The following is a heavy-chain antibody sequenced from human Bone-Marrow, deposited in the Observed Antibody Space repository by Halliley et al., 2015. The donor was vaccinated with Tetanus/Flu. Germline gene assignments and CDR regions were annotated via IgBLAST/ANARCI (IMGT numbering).Heavy chain of an antibody. J-gene: IGHJ4*02. CDR1: GFAFSASA. D-gene: IGHD3-10*01. CDR3: TFRLFGEFPLHDY. V-gene: IGHV3-73*01. Sequence: SLRLSCAGSGFAFSASAMHWVRQAPGKGLEWVGRIGTEADSYATEFAASVKGRFIASRHDSKNTAFLQMDSLKLEDTAVYYCTFRLFGEFPLHDYWGQGTLVTVSS. CDR2: IGTEADSYAT.